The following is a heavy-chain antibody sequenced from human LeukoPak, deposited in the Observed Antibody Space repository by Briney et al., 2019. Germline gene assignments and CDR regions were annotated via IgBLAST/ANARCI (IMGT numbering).Heavy chain of an antibody. CDR1: GGSISSGDFY. V-gene: IGHV4-30-4*01. CDR2: IYYSGST. D-gene: IGHD3-3*01. Sequence: PSETLSLTCTVSGGSISSGDFYWSWIRQPPGKGLEWIGYIYYSGSTYYNPSLKSRVTISVDTSKNQFSLKLSSVTAADTAVYYCARDSIFGVAMDYWGQGTLVTVSS. CDR3: ARDSIFGVAMDY. J-gene: IGHJ4*02.